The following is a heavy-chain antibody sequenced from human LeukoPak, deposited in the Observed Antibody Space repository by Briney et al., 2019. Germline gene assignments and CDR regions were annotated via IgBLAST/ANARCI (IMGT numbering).Heavy chain of an antibody. Sequence: PSETLSLTCTVSGGSISSSSYYWGWIRQPPGTGLEWIGSIYYSGSTYYNPSLKSRVTISVDTSKNQFSLKLTSVTAADTAVYYCARLLGPVGYYGMDVWGQGTTVTVSS. V-gene: IGHV4-39*01. D-gene: IGHD1-26*01. CDR3: ARLLGPVGYYGMDV. CDR1: GGSISSSSYY. CDR2: IYYSGST. J-gene: IGHJ6*02.